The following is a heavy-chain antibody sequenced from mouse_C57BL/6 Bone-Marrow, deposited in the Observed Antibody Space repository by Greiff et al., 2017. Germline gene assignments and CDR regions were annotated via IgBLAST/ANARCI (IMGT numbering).Heavy chain of an antibody. Sequence: QVQLQQPGAELVKPGASVKLSCKASGYTFTSYWMHWVKQRPGQGLEWIGMIHPNSGSTNYNEKFKSKATLTVDKSSSTAYMQRSSLTSEDSAVYYCAIVDGYYDAMDYWGQGTSVTVSS. D-gene: IGHD2-3*01. J-gene: IGHJ4*01. CDR1: GYTFTSYW. CDR3: AIVDGYYDAMDY. CDR2: IHPNSGST. V-gene: IGHV1-64*01.